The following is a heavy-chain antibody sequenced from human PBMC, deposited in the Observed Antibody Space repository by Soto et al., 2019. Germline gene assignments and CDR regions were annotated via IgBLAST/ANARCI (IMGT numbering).Heavy chain of an antibody. CDR2: IIPIFGKA. J-gene: IGHJ4*02. D-gene: IGHD3-22*01. V-gene: IGHV1-69*06. CDR1: GGTLSSYA. CDR3: ARDKYYYDSSGYDY. Sequence: SVKVCWKASGGTLSSYAISWVRHAPGQGLEWMGGIIPIFGKANYAQKFQGRVTITADKSTSTAYMELSSLRSEDTAVYYCARDKYYYDSSGYDYWGQGTLVTVSS.